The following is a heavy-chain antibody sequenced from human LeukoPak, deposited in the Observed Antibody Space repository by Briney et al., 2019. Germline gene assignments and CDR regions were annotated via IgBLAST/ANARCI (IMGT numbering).Heavy chain of an antibody. J-gene: IGHJ4*02. CDR1: GFTFSNHG. D-gene: IGHD7-27*01. CDR2: VSPPGGGT. Sequence: GGTLRLSCAASGFTFSNHGMNWVRQAPGKGLEWLSGVSPPGGGTYYADSVKGRFTISRDDSKNTLSLQMNSLRVEDTAVYYCARDLAWGAFDYWGQGALVTVSS. V-gene: IGHV3-23*01. CDR3: ARDLAWGAFDY.